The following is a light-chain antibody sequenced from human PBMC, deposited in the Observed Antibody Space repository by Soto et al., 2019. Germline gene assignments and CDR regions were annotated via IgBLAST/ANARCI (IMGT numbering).Light chain of an antibody. V-gene: IGKV1-8*01. CDR3: QQSYNTPLT. CDR2: AAS. Sequence: AIRMTQSPSSLSASTGDRVTITCRASQGISSYLAWYQQKPGKAPKLLIYAASTLQSGVPSRFSGSGSGTDFTLTISCLQSEDFATYYCQQSYNTPLTFGPGTKVDIK. J-gene: IGKJ3*01. CDR1: QGISSY.